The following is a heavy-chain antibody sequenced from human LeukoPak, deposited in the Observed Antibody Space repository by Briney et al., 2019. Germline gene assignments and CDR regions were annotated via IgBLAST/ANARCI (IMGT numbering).Heavy chain of an antibody. V-gene: IGHV3-30*02. CDR2: IQTDGSDK. CDR3: AREGGTVVVGRFDY. J-gene: IGHJ4*02. D-gene: IGHD2-2*01. CDR1: GINFRAAG. Sequence: GGSLRLSCAASGINFRAAGMHWVRQAPGMGLEWVTFIQTDGSDKRYAASVAGRFTISRDDSKNTVYLHMNSLRPDDSALYYCAREGGTVVVGRFDYWGQGTLVTVSS.